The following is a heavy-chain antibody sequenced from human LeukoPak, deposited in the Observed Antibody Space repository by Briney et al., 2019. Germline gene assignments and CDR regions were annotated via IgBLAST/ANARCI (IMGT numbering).Heavy chain of an antibody. V-gene: IGHV3-23*01. D-gene: IGHD3-9*01. J-gene: IGHJ4*02. CDR3: AKRGVTGYKEAFDY. CDR1: GFTFSTYA. Sequence: PGGSLRLSCAASGFTFSTYAMSWVRQAPGKGLEWVSAVSGSGGSTYYADSVEGRFTISRDNTKNTLHLQMNSLRAEDTAVHYCAKRGVTGYKEAFDYWGQGTLVTVSS. CDR2: VSGSGGST.